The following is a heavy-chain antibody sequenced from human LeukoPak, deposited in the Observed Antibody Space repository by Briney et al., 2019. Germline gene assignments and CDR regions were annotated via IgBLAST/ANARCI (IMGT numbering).Heavy chain of an antibody. D-gene: IGHD3-10*01. J-gene: IGHJ4*02. CDR3: ARAYNRLQLLWFGEFGDYFDY. CDR1: GFTFSSYA. Sequence: PGGSLRLSCAASGFTFSSYAMHWVRQAPGKGLEWVAVISYDGSNKYYADSVKGRFTISRDNSKNTLYLQMNSLRAEDTAVYYCARAYNRLQLLWFGEFGDYFDYWGQGTLVTVSS. V-gene: IGHV3-30-3*01. CDR2: ISYDGSNK.